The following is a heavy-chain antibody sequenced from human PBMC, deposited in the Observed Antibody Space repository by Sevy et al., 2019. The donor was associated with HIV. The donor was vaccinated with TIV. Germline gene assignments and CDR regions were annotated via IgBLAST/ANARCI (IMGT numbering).Heavy chain of an antibody. Sequence: GGSRRLSCTASGFTFGDYAMSWFRQAPGKGLEWVGFIRSKAYGGTTEYAASVKGRFTISRDDSKSIAYLQMNSLKTEDTAVYYCTRVNNWKAPDYWGQGTLVTVSS. CDR1: GFTFGDYA. V-gene: IGHV3-49*03. CDR2: IRSKAYGGTT. CDR3: TRVNNWKAPDY. J-gene: IGHJ4*02. D-gene: IGHD1-20*01.